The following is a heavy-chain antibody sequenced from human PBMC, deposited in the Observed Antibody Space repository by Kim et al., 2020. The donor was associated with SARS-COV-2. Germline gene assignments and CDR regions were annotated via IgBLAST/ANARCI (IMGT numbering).Heavy chain of an antibody. J-gene: IGHJ6*02. D-gene: IGHD3-10*01. CDR1: GGSVSSGSYY. Sequence: SETLSLTCTVSGGSVSSGSYYWSWIRQPPGKGLEWIGYIYYSGSTNYNPSLKSRVTISVDTSKNQFSLKLSSVTAADTAVYYCATGGTHYYGSGKGSYYYYYGMDVWGQGTTVTVSS. CDR3: ATGGTHYYGSGKGSYYYYYGMDV. CDR2: IYYSGST. V-gene: IGHV4-61*01.